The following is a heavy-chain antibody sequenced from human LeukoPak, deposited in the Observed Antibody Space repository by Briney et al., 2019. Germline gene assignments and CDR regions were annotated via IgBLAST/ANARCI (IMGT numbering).Heavy chain of an antibody. Sequence: PGGSLRLSCAASGFTFSSYGMHWVRQAPGKGLEWVALISYDGSNKYYADSVKGRFTISRDDSKNTLYLQMNSLRAEDTAVYYCAKDLGRYRNNYFDYWGQGSPVTVSS. CDR2: ISYDGSNK. J-gene: IGHJ4*02. V-gene: IGHV3-30*18. CDR1: GFTFSSYG. CDR3: AKDLGRYRNNYFDY. D-gene: IGHD1-26*01.